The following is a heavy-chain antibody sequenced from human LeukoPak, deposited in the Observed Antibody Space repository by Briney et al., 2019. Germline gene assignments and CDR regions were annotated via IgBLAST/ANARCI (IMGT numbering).Heavy chain of an antibody. Sequence: SETRSLTCTVSGGSISSSSYYWGWIRQPPGKGLEWIGSIYYSGSTYYNPSLKSRVTISVDTSKNQFSLKLGSVTAADTAVYYCARRLPSGWYPNWFDPWGQGTLVTVSS. CDR1: GGSISSSSYY. D-gene: IGHD6-19*01. J-gene: IGHJ5*02. CDR3: ARRLPSGWYPNWFDP. V-gene: IGHV4-39*01. CDR2: IYYSGST.